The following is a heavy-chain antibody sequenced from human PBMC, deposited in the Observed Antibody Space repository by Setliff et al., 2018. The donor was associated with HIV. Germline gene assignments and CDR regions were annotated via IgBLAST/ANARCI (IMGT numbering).Heavy chain of an antibody. V-gene: IGHV3-21*06. CDR3: ARDAYGDPYFDF. Sequence: PGGSLRLSCAASGFTFSSYTLTWVRQAPGKGLERVSSISSTSRYIYYADSVRGRFTISRGNAKNSLYLHMVDLGAEDTALYYCARDAYGDPYFDFWGQGTLVTVSS. J-gene: IGHJ4*02. D-gene: IGHD4-17*01. CDR1: GFTFSSYT. CDR2: ISSTSRYI.